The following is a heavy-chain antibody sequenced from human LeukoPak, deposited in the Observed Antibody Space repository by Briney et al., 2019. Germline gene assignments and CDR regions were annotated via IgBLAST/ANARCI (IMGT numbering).Heavy chain of an antibody. Sequence: GASVKVSCKASGYTFTGYYMHWVRQAPGQGLEWMGWINPNSGGTNYAQKFQGRATMTRDTSISTAYMELSRLRSEDTAVYYCARSSGLSVYWGQGTLVTVSS. J-gene: IGHJ4*02. D-gene: IGHD6-19*01. CDR3: ARSSGLSVY. CDR1: GYTFTGYY. V-gene: IGHV1-2*02. CDR2: INPNSGGT.